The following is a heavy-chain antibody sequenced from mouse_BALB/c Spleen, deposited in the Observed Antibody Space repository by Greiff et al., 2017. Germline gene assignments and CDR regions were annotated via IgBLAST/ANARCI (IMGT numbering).Heavy chain of an antibody. CDR3: ARVVYYGYAFDY. CDR2: INSNGGST. V-gene: IGHV5-6-3*01. CDR1: GFTFSSYG. D-gene: IGHD2-2*01. J-gene: IGHJ2*01. Sequence: EVKLMESGGGLVQPGGSLKLSCAASGFTFSSYGMSWVRQTPDKRLELVATINSNGGSTYYPDSVKGRFTISRDNAKNTLYLQMSSLKSEDTAMYYCARVVYYGYAFDYWGQGTTLTVSS.